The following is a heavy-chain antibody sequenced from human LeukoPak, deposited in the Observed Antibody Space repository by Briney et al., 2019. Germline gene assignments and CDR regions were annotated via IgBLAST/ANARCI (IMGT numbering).Heavy chain of an antibody. CDR2: INHSGST. D-gene: IGHD2-15*01. V-gene: IGHV4-30-2*01. CDR3: ASTGGCSGGSCYPPRSYNWFDP. Sequence: SQTLSLTCTVSGGSISSGGYYWSWIRQPPGKGLEWIGEINHSGSTNYNPSLKSRVTISVDTSKNQFSLKLSSVTAADTAVYYCASTGGCSGGSCYPPRSYNWFDPWGQGTLVTVSS. CDR1: GGSISSGGYY. J-gene: IGHJ5*02.